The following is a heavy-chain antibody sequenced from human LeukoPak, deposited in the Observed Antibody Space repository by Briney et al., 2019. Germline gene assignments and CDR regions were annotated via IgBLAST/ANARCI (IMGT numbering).Heavy chain of an antibody. CDR2: IIPIFGTA. D-gene: IGHD6-19*01. CDR1: GGTFSSYA. V-gene: IGHV1-69*05. CDR3: ARGVDSSGWYYYFDY. Sequence: ASVKVSCKASGGTFSSYAISWVRQAPGQGLEWMGGIIPIFGTANYAQKFQGRVTMTRNTSISTAYMELSSLRSEDTAVYYCARGVDSSGWYYYFDYWGQGTLVTVSS. J-gene: IGHJ4*02.